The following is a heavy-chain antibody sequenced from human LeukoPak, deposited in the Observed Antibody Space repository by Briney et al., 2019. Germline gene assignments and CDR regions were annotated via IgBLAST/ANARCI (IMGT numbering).Heavy chain of an antibody. V-gene: IGHV3-7*03. CDR1: AFIFSGHW. J-gene: IGHJ4*02. D-gene: IGHD4-17*01. Sequence: GGSLRLSCEGSAFIFSGHWMNWVRQTPGKGLEWVASIKEDGSERQYVDSVKGRFSVSRDNTKGSLFLQLNSLRAEDTAVYYCAKDDYGDPRLWWGQGTLVTVSS. CDR2: IKEDGSER. CDR3: AKDDYGDPRLW.